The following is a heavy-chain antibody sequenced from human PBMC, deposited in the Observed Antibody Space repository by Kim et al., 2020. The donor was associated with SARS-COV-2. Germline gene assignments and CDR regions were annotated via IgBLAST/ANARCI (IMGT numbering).Heavy chain of an antibody. D-gene: IGHD2-15*01. J-gene: IGHJ4*02. Sequence: ASVKVSCKASGYTFTAYTLHWVRQAPGQRLEWMGWINADTGNTKYSQKFQGRLTLTRDTSATTAYMELSNLRSEDTAIYYCAKGYCSDERCYVDYWGQGTLVTASS. CDR1: GYTFTAYT. V-gene: IGHV1-3*01. CDR3: AKGYCSDERCYVDY. CDR2: INADTGNT.